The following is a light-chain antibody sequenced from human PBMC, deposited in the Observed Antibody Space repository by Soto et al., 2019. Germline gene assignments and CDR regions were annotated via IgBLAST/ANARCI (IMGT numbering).Light chain of an antibody. V-gene: IGLV1-40*01. CDR3: QAYDSSVRGII. CDR2: DDN. CDR1: TSNIGTGFD. J-gene: IGLJ2*01. Sequence: QSVLTQPPSVSGAPGQRVTISCTGSTSNIGTGFDVHWYQQLPGTAPKLLIYDDNIRPSGVPDRFSGSKSGTSASLAITGLQAEDEADYYCQAYDSSVRGIILGGGTKPTVL.